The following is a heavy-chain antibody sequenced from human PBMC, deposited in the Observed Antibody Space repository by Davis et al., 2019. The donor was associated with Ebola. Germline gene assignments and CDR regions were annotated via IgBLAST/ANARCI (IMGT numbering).Heavy chain of an antibody. CDR1: GFTFSSYG. V-gene: IGHV3-30*02. CDR3: ARDWRGMDV. D-gene: IGHD3/OR15-3a*01. CDR2: IRYDGSNK. Sequence: GESLKISCAASGFTFSSYGMHWVRQAPGKGLEWVAFIRYDGSNKYYVDSAKDRFTISRDNSKNTLYMQMNSLRAEDTAVYYCARDWRGMDVWGKGTTVTVSS. J-gene: IGHJ6*04.